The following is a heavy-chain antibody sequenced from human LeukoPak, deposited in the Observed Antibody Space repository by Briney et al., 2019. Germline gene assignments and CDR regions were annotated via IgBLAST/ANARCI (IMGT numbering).Heavy chain of an antibody. V-gene: IGHV4-59*01. J-gene: IGHJ4*02. CDR2: MYYSGSS. D-gene: IGHD2-15*01. CDR3: ARDRSGGSYFDY. CDR1: GGSICNYY. Sequence: SETLSLTCTVSGGSICNYYWSWIRQPPGKGLEWIGYMYYSGSSSYNPSLKSRVTILVDTSKNQFSLKMTSVTAADTAVYHCARDRSGGSYFDYWGQGTLVTVSS.